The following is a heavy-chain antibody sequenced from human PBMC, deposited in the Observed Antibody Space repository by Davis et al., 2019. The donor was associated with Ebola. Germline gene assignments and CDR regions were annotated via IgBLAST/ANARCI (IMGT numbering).Heavy chain of an antibody. CDR2: NNPNSGGT. CDR3: ASRGYSYGSHMDV. J-gene: IGHJ6*04. Sequence: AASVKVSCKASGYTFTGYYMHWARHAPGQGLEWMGRNNPNSGGTNYAQKFQGRVTMTRDTSISTAYMELSRLRSDDTAVYYCASRGYSYGSHMDVWGKGTTVTVSS. CDR1: GYTFTGYY. D-gene: IGHD5-18*01. V-gene: IGHV1-2*06.